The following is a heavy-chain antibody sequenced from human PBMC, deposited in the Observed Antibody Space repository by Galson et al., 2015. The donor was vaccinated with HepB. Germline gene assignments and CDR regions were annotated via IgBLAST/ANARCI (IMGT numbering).Heavy chain of an antibody. CDR3: ARGLQGGDPLFDY. Sequence: TLSLTCTVSGGSISSGGYYWSWIRQHPGKGLEWIGYIYYSGSTYYNPSLKSRVTISVDTSKNQFSLKLSSVTAADTAVYYCARGLQGGDPLFDYWGQGTLVTVSS. J-gene: IGHJ4*02. CDR2: IYYSGST. V-gene: IGHV4-31*03. D-gene: IGHD4-17*01. CDR1: GGSISSGGYY.